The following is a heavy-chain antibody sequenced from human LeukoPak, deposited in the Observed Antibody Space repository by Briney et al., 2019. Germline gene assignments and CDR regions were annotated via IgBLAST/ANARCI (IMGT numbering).Heavy chain of an antibody. D-gene: IGHD3-16*02. CDR3: ARVVITFGGVIVIDFPGPHSDY. J-gene: IGHJ4*02. CDR2: ISAYNGNT. V-gene: IGHV1-18*01. CDR1: GYTFTSYG. Sequence: ASVKVSCKASGYTFTSYGISWVRQAPGQGLEWMGWISAYNGNTNYAQKLQGRVTMTTDTSTSTAYMELRSLRSDDTAVYYCARVVITFGGVIVIDFPGPHSDYWGQGTLVTVSS.